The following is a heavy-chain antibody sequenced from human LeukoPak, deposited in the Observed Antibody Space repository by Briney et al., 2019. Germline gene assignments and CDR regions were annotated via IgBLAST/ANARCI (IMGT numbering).Heavy chain of an antibody. V-gene: IGHV3-20*03. CDR2: IIWSGAVT. Sequence: PGGSRRHSSDRCPARGRCEAGCGPRQGPGEGLGWVSGIIWSGAVTTYAASVKGRFTVSRDNAKSSLYLQMNSLRAEDTALYYCARGLRVGDNDAFDIWGHGTMVTVSS. J-gene: IGHJ3*02. CDR3: ARGLRVGDNDAFDI. D-gene: IGHD2-21*01. CDR1: PARGRCEA.